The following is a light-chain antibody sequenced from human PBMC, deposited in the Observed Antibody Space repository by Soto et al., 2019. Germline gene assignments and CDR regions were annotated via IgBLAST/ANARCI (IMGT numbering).Light chain of an antibody. J-gene: IGLJ1*01. CDR3: SSYTSTSTLYV. CDR2: DVS. Sequence: QSALTQPASVSGSPGQSITISCTGTSSDIGGYNYVSWYQQHPGKVPKLIIYDVSNRPSGVSDRFSGSKSGNAACLTISGLQAEDEADYYCSSYTSTSTLYVFGTGTKLTVL. CDR1: SSDIGGYNY. V-gene: IGLV2-14*03.